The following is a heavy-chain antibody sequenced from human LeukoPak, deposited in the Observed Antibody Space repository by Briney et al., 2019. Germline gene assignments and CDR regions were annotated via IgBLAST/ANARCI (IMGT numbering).Heavy chain of an antibody. Sequence: KTSETLSLTCAVYGGSFSGYYWSWIRQPPGKGLECSGEINHSGSTNYNPSLKSRVTISVDTSKNQFSLKLSSVPAADTAVYYCARVRHCSSTSCYGGVRYWFDPWGQGTLVTVSS. J-gene: IGHJ5*02. V-gene: IGHV4-34*01. CDR2: INHSGST. CDR1: GGSFSGYY. CDR3: ARVRHCSSTSCYGGVRYWFDP. D-gene: IGHD2-2*01.